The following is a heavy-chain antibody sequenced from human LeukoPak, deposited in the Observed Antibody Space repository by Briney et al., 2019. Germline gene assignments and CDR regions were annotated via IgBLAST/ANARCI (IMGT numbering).Heavy chain of an antibody. Sequence: GESLKISCKGSGYSFTSHWIGWVRQMPGEGLEWMGITYPGDSDTRYSPSFQGRVTISTDKSISTAYLQWSSLKASDTAMYYCARTYYYGSGTSLSAFDIWGQGTMVTVSS. CDR1: GYSFTSHW. D-gene: IGHD3-10*01. CDR2: TYPGDSDT. J-gene: IGHJ3*02. V-gene: IGHV5-51*01. CDR3: ARTYYYGSGTSLSAFDI.